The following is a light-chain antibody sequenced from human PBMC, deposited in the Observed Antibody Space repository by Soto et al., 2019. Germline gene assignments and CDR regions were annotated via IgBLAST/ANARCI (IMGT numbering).Light chain of an antibody. CDR3: QQSYSTPIT. CDR1: QSISSY. CDR2: AAS. V-gene: IGKV1-39*01. J-gene: IGKJ5*01. Sequence: IQMTQSPSSLSASVGDRVTITCRASQSISSYLNWYRQKPGTAPKLLIYAASSLQSGVPSRFSGSGSGTDFTLTISSLQPEDFATYYCQQSYSTPITFGQRTRLEIK.